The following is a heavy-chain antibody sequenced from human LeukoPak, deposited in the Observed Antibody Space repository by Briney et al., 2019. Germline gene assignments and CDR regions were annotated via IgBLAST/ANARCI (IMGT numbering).Heavy chain of an antibody. D-gene: IGHD2-21*02. CDR2: IYYSGYT. V-gene: IGHV4-39*01. J-gene: IGHJ1*01. CDR3: TTAHCGGDCYLFQH. CDR1: GGSISSSTYY. Sequence: SETLSLTCTVSGGSISSSTYYWGWIRQPPGKGLEWIGSIYYSGYTYYNPSLKSRVIISVDTSKNQFSLKLTSVTAADTAVYYCTTAHCGGDCYLFQHWSQGTLVTVSS.